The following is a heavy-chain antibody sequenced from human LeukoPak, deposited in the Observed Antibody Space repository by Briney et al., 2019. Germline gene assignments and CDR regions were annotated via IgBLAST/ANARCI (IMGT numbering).Heavy chain of an antibody. CDR2: ISAYNGNT. CDR3: VGQGIKWELEAYFDY. Sequence: ASVKVSCKASGYTFPIHGISWVRQAPGQGLGWMGWISAYNGNTNYEQKLQGRITMTTDTSTSTAYMELRSLRSDDTAVYYCVGQGIKWELEAYFDYWGQGTLVTVSS. D-gene: IGHD1-26*01. V-gene: IGHV1-18*01. J-gene: IGHJ4*02. CDR1: GYTFPIHG.